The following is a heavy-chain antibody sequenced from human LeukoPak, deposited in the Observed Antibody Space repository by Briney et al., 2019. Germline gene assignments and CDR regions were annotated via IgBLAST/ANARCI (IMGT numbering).Heavy chain of an antibody. CDR1: GFTFSSYG. V-gene: IGHV3-30*02. D-gene: IGHD3-22*01. Sequence: GGSLRLSCAASGFTFSSYGMHWVRQAPGKGLEWVAFIRYDGTKKFYADSVKGRFTISRDNSKNTLYLQMNSLRAEDTAVYYCAKPSGLFDSSGYYDYWGQGTLVTVSS. J-gene: IGHJ4*02. CDR3: AKPSGLFDSSGYYDY. CDR2: IRYDGTKK.